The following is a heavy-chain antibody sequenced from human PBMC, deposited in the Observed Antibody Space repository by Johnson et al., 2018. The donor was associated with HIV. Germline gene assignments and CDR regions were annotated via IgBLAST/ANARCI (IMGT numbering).Heavy chain of an antibody. J-gene: IGHJ3*02. CDR2: ISHDGSNK. CDR1: GFTFSYYS. CDR3: ARDIIAVAGYDAFDI. Sequence: QMQLVESGGGVVQPGRSLRLSCAASGFTFSYYSMHWVRQAPGKGLEWVAVISHDGSNKYYADSVKGRFTISRDNSKNTLYLQMNSLRAEDTAVYYCARDIIAVAGYDAFDIWGQGTMVTVSS. D-gene: IGHD6-19*01. V-gene: IGHV3-30*04.